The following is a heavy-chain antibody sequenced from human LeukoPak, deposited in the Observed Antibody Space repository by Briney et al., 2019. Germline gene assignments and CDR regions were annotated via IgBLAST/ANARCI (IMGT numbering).Heavy chain of an antibody. CDR2: IYYSGST. Sequence: SETLSLTCTVSGGSISSYYWGWIRQPPGKGLEWIGSIYYSGSTYYNPSLKSRVTISVDTSKNQFSLKLSSVTAADTAVYYCARDFSTGWELLSSDAFDIWGQGTMVTVSS. J-gene: IGHJ3*02. V-gene: IGHV4-39*07. D-gene: IGHD1-26*01. CDR3: ARDFSTGWELLSSDAFDI. CDR1: GGSISSYY.